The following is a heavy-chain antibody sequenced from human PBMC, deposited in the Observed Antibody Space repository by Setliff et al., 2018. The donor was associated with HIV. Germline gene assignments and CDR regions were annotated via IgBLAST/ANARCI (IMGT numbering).Heavy chain of an antibody. CDR1: GDSISTYC. V-gene: IGHV4-4*09. Sequence: SETLSLTCTVSGDSISTYCWIWIRQPPGKGLEWIGNIYTSGSTNYNPSLKSRVTISVDTSKNQFSLELRSVTAADTAVYYCAREFEYYDSRGFRYYYMDVSGKGTAVTVSS. D-gene: IGHD3-22*01. CDR3: AREFEYYDSRGFRYYYMDV. J-gene: IGHJ6*03. CDR2: IYTSGST.